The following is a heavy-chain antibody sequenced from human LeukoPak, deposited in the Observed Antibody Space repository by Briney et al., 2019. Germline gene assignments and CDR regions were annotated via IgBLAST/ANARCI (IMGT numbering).Heavy chain of an antibody. CDR2: ISAYNGNT. CDR3: ARDRGLQGFDP. D-gene: IGHD3-10*01. CDR1: GYSFTSYG. J-gene: IGHJ5*02. V-gene: IGHV1-18*01. Sequence: GESLKISCKGSGYSFTSYGISWVRQAPGQGLEWMAWISAYNGNTNYAQKLQGRVTMTTDTSTSTAYMELRSLRSDDTAVYCCARDRGLQGFDPWGQGTLVTVSS.